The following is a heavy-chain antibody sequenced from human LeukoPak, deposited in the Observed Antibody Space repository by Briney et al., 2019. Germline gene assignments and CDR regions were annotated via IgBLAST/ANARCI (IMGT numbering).Heavy chain of an antibody. CDR1: GFTFSSYS. J-gene: IGHJ4*02. CDR3: ARDPGYSSGRGFDY. V-gene: IGHV3-21*01. D-gene: IGHD6-19*01. Sequence: GGSLRLSCAASGFTFSSYSMNWVRQASGKGLEWVSSISSSSSYIYYADSVKGRFTISRDNAKNSLYLQMNSLRAEDTAVYYCARDPGYSSGRGFDYWGQGTLVTVSS. CDR2: ISSSSSYI.